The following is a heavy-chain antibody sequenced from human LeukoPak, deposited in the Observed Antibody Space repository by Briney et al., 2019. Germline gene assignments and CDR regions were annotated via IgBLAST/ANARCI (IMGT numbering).Heavy chain of an antibody. CDR1: GFTFDDYA. V-gene: IGHV3-9*01. CDR3: AKDMGYSGDGVCFDY. Sequence: PGRSLRLSCAASGFTFDDYAMHWVRQAPGKGLEWVSGIGWNSGSIGYADSVKGRFTISRDNAKNSLYLQMNSLRAEDTALYYCAKDMGYSGDGVCFDYWGQGTLVTVSS. D-gene: IGHD5-12*01. J-gene: IGHJ4*02. CDR2: IGWNSGSI.